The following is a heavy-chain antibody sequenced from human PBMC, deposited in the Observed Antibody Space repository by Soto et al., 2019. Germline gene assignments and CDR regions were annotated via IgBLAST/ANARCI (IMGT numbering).Heavy chain of an antibody. J-gene: IGHJ3*01. V-gene: IGHV3-9*01. Sequence: EVHLVESGGGLAQPGRSLRLSCAASGFKFDEYDMHWVRQAPGKGLEWVSGINWNSGSSGYADSVKGRFTISRDNAKNSLYLQLNSLRIEDTAVYFCAREKNDDTEETHAFDVWGQGTMVTVSS. D-gene: IGHD1-1*01. CDR3: AREKNDDTEETHAFDV. CDR1: GFKFDEYD. CDR2: INWNSGSS.